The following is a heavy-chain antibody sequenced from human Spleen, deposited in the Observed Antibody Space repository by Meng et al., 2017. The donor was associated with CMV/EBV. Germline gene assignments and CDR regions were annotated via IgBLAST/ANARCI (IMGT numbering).Heavy chain of an antibody. V-gene: IGHV3-23*03. CDR2: IYSGGSAT. CDR3: AKVSTNYDWFDP. Sequence: GGSLRLSCPASDFTFGKYAMTWVRQAPGKGLEWVSLIYSGGSATYSADSVKGRFTISRDNSKNMLYLQMTSLRAEDTAVYYCAKVSTNYDWFDPWGQGTLVTVSS. J-gene: IGHJ5*02. D-gene: IGHD2-8*01. CDR1: DFTFGKYA.